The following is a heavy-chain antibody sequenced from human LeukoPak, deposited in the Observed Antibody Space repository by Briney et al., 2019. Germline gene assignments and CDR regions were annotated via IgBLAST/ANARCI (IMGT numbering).Heavy chain of an antibody. CDR2: IYTSGST. CDR1: GGSVSSYY. CDR3: ARDLVEMATEGNAFDI. Sequence: SETLSLTCTVSGGSVSSYYWSWIRQPAGKGLEWIGRIYTSGSTNYNPSLKSRVTMSVDTSKNQFSLKLSSVTAADTAVYYCARDLVEMATEGNAFDIWAKGQWSPSLQ. J-gene: IGHJ3*02. D-gene: IGHD5-24*01. V-gene: IGHV4-4*07.